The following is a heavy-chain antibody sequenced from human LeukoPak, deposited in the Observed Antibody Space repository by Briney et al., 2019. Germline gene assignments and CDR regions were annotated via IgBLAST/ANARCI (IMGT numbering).Heavy chain of an antibody. Sequence: PSETLSLTCIVSGDSINSYSWNWIRQSPEKGLEWIGRIYGSGSTMYNPSLRSRVTLLVDTSNNQLSLKLSSVTAADTAIYYCARRVVEARPSSERNWLDPWGQGTLVTVSP. J-gene: IGHJ5*02. CDR3: ARRVVEARPSSERNWLDP. V-gene: IGHV4-59*08. CDR1: GDSINSYS. CDR2: IYGSGST. D-gene: IGHD1-1*01.